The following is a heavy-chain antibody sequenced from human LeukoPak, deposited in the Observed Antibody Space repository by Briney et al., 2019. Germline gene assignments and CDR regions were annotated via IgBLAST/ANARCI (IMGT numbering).Heavy chain of an antibody. CDR2: ISYDGNNK. J-gene: IGHJ4*02. CDR3: ARDLVGGWDDSSGYYYGYFDY. CDR1: GFTFTTYG. V-gene: IGHV3-30*03. D-gene: IGHD3-22*01. Sequence: GRSLRLSCAASGFTFTTYGMHWVRQAPGKGLGWVAVISYDGNNKYYADSVKGRFTISRGNSKNTLYLQMNSLRAEDTAVYYCARDLVGGWDDSSGYYYGYFDYWGQGTLVTVSS.